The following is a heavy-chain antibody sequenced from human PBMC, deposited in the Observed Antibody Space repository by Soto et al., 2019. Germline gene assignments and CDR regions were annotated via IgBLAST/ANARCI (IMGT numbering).Heavy chain of an antibody. D-gene: IGHD3-16*02. Sequence: EVQLVESGGALVKPGGSLTLSCAASGVAFTDTWMSWVRQAPGKGLEWIARIKSKREGGTIDYAAPVKGRFTISRDDSRKMVFLQMNSLKIEDTAVYYCTTDPRYWGQGTLVTVSS. V-gene: IGHV3-15*02. J-gene: IGHJ4*02. CDR3: TTDPRY. CDR2: IKSKREGGTI. CDR1: GVAFTDTW.